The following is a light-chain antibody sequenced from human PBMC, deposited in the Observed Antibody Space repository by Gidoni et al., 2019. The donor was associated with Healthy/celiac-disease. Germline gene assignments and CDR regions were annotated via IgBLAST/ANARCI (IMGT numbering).Light chain of an antibody. J-gene: IGKJ4*01. Sequence: QSVSSYLAWYQQKPGQAPRLLIYDASNRATGIPARFSGSGSGTDFTLTISSLEPEAFAVYYCQQRSNWPPGLTFGGGTKVEIK. CDR1: QSVSSY. V-gene: IGKV3-11*01. CDR3: QQRSNWPPGLT. CDR2: DAS.